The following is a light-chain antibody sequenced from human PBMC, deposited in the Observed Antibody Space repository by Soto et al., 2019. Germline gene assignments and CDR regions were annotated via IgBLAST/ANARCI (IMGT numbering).Light chain of an antibody. Sequence: EIVMTQSPATLSVSPGERATLSCRASQSLSSNLAWYHQKPGQAPRLLIYGASTRATGIPARFSGSGSGTEFTRTISSLQSEDFAVYYCQQYNAWPRTFGQGTKVEIK. CDR1: QSLSSN. J-gene: IGKJ1*01. V-gene: IGKV3-15*01. CDR2: GAS. CDR3: QQYNAWPRT.